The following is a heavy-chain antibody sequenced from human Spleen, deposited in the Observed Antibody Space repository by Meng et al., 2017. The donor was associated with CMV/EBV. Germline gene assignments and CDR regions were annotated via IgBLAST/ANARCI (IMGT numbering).Heavy chain of an antibody. Sequence: SSSSYYWGWIRQPPGKGLEWIGSIYYSGSTYYNPSLKSRVTISVDTSKNQFSLKLSSVTAADTAVYYCAQDIVVVPAAIPVWWFDLWGQGTLVTVSS. D-gene: IGHD2-2*02. V-gene: IGHV4-39*01. J-gene: IGHJ5*02. CDR3: AQDIVVVPAAIPVWWFDL. CDR2: IYYSGST. CDR1: SSSSYY.